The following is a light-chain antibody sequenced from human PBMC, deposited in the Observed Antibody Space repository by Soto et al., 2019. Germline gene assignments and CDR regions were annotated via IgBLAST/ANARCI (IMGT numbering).Light chain of an antibody. V-gene: IGLV2-11*01. CDR1: SSDIGAYNY. J-gene: IGLJ1*01. CDR2: EVV. Sequence: SVLTQPRSVSGSPGQSVTISCTGTSSDIGAYNYVSWYQHHPGKAPRLIIYEVVQRPSGVPDRFSGSKSGNTASLTVSGLQAADEADYFCKSYAGSNTYVFGSGTKGNV. CDR3: KSYAGSNTYV.